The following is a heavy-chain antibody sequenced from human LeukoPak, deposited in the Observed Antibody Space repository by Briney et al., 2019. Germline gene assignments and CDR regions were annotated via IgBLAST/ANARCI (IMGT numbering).Heavy chain of an antibody. D-gene: IGHD3-22*01. CDR2: INPNSGGT. CDR3: ARIPAINYYDSSGYYSLFDP. Sequence: ASVKVSCKASGYTFTGYYMHWVRQAPGQGLEWMGRINPNSGGTNYAQKFQGRVTMTRDTSTSTAYMELRSLRSDDTAVYYCARIPAINYYDSSGYYSLFDPWGQGTLVTVSS. V-gene: IGHV1-2*06. J-gene: IGHJ5*02. CDR1: GYTFTGYY.